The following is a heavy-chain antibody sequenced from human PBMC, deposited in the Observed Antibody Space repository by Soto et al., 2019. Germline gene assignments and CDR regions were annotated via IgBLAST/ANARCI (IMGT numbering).Heavy chain of an antibody. CDR2: IKSDGSNI. CDR1: GFTFSSYW. J-gene: IGHJ4*02. V-gene: IGHV3-74*01. D-gene: IGHD3-10*01. Sequence: EVQLVESGGGLVQPGGSLRLSCAASGFTFSSYWMHWVRQAPGKGLVWVSRIKSDGSNINYADSVKGRFTISRDNAKNTLYLQMNSLRAEETAINYCARGGFFGSGSFIQGDYWGQGTLVTVSS. CDR3: ARGGFFGSGSFIQGDY.